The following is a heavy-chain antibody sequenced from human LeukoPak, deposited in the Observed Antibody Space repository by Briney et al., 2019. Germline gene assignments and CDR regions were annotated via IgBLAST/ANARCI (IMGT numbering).Heavy chain of an antibody. CDR2: ISAYNGNT. Sequence: ASVKVSCKASGYTFTSYGISWVRQAPGQGREGMGWISAYNGNTNYAQKLQGTLTMTTDTSTSTAYMELRSLRSDDTAVYYCARVSGLQPFDYWGQGTLVTVSS. J-gene: IGHJ4*02. CDR3: ARVSGLQPFDY. V-gene: IGHV1-18*01. D-gene: IGHD3/OR15-3a*01. CDR1: GYTFTSYG.